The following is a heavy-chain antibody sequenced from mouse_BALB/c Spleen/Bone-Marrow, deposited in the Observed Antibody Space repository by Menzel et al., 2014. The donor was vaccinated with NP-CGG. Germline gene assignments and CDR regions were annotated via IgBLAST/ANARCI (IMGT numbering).Heavy chain of an antibody. D-gene: IGHD2-14*01. CDR2: IWAGGTT. J-gene: IGHJ2*01. CDR3: AREGAYYRYIDY. CDR1: GFSLTTYG. Sequence: VQGVESGPGLVAPSQSLSLTCTVSGFSLTTYGIHWVRQPPGKGLEWLGVIWAGGTTIYNSALMSRLSISKDTSKSRVFLKMNSLQTDDTAMYYCAREGAYYRYIDYWGQGTTLTVSS. V-gene: IGHV2-9*02.